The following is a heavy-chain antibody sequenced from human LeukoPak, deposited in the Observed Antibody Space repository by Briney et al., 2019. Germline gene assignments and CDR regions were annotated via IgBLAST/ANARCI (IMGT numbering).Heavy chain of an antibody. CDR2: INHNGNVN. J-gene: IGHJ6*02. CDR1: GFTFSSYW. D-gene: IGHD3-16*01. V-gene: IGHV3-7*03. Sequence: GGSLRLSCAASGFTFSSYWMNWARQAPGKGLEWVASINHNGNVNYYVDSVKGRFTISRDNAKNSLYLQMSNLRAEDTAVYSCARGGGLDVGGQGATVTVSS. CDR3: ARGGGLDV.